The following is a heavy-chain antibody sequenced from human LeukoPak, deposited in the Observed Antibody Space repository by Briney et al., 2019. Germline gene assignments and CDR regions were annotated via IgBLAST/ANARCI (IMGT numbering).Heavy chain of an antibody. CDR3: ARVNSYYYGSGNQSLTPEIDY. D-gene: IGHD3-10*01. CDR1: GGSISNYY. J-gene: IGHJ4*02. Sequence: SSETLSLTCTVSGGSISNYYWSWIRQPPGKGLEWIGEINHSGSTNYNPSLKSRVTISVDTSKNQFSLKLSSVTAADTAVYYCARVNSYYYGSGNQSLTPEIDYWGQGTLVTVSS. V-gene: IGHV4-34*01. CDR2: INHSGST.